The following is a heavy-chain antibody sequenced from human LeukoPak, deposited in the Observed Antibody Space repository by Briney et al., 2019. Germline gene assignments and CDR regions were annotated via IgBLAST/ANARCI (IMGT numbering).Heavy chain of an antibody. CDR2: ISAHNGNT. CDR3: ARDVYYDILTGDYYYYMDV. D-gene: IGHD3-9*01. V-gene: IGHV1-18*01. Sequence: ASVKVSCKASGYTFTSYGISWVRQAPGQGLEWMGWISAHNGNTNYAQKLQGRVTMTTDTSTSTAYMELRSLRSDDTAVYYCARDVYYDILTGDYYYYMDVWGKGTTVTVSS. J-gene: IGHJ6*03. CDR1: GYTFTSYG.